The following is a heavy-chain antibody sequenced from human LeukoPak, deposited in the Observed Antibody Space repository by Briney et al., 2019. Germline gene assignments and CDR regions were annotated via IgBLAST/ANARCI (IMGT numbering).Heavy chain of an antibody. CDR2: ISGSGSGT. J-gene: IGHJ4*02. Sequence: GGSLRLSCAASGFTFDDHGMSWVRQAPGRGLEWVSGISGSGSGTYYADSVKGRFTISRDNSKNTLNLQMNSLRAEDTAVYYCANHSDTAMVYAYWGQGTLVTVSS. V-gene: IGHV3-23*01. D-gene: IGHD5-18*01. CDR1: GFTFDDHG. CDR3: ANHSDTAMVYAY.